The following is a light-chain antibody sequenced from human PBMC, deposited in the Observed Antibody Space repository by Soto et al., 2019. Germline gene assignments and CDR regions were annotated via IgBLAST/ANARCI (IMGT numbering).Light chain of an antibody. CDR3: QQRGKGPST. Sequence: EVVLTHSPDTLSLSPGETATLSCRASQSVDRYVAWYQQKVGQPPRLLTYDAYTRATDVRARFTGSGSATDFSVTIASLEPEDFAVYYWQQRGKGPSTFGPETKVYMK. J-gene: IGKJ2*02. V-gene: IGKV3-11*01. CDR2: DAY. CDR1: QSVDRY.